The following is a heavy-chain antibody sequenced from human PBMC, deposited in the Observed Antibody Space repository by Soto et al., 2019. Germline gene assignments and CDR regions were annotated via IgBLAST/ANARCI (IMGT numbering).Heavy chain of an antibody. J-gene: IGHJ4*02. D-gene: IGHD3-22*01. Sequence: SVKVSCKASGGTFSSYTISWVRQAPGQGLEWMGRIIPILGIANYAQKFQGRVTITADKSTSTAYMELSSLRSEDTAVYYCARSANSTWVYYYDSSGYYWGQGTLVPVSS. V-gene: IGHV1-69*02. CDR3: ARSANSTWVYYYDSSGYY. CDR2: IIPILGIA. CDR1: GGTFSSYT.